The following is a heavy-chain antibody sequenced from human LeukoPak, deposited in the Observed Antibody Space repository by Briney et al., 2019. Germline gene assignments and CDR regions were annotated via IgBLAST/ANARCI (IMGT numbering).Heavy chain of an antibody. Sequence: PSETLSLTCTVSGGSNTNYYWSWIRQPAGKGLEWIGRIYTSGSTNYNPSLKSRVTMSVDTSKNQFSLKLSSVTAADTAVYYCAREKGGSYFGDAFDIWGQGTMVTVSS. CDR3: AREKGGSYFGDAFDI. CDR2: IYTSGST. CDR1: GGSNTNYY. V-gene: IGHV4-4*07. J-gene: IGHJ3*02. D-gene: IGHD1-26*01.